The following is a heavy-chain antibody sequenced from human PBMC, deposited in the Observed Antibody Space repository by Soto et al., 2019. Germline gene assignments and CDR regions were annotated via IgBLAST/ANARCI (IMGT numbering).Heavy chain of an antibody. V-gene: IGHV3-23*01. D-gene: IGHD2-2*02. CDR3: ARGRYCTSTNCYTDFDY. Sequence: EVQLLESGGGLVQPGGSLRLSCAASGFTFSSYALNWVRQAPGKGLEWVSSISGNGSNTYYADSVKGRFSISRDNSKNTLYLQMNSLRADDTAVLYCARGRYCTSTNCYTDFDYWGQGTLVTVSS. CDR2: ISGNGSNT. J-gene: IGHJ4*02. CDR1: GFTFSSYA.